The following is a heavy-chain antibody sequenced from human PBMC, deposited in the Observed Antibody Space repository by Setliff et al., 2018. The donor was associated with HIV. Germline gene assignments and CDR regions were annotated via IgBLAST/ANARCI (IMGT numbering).Heavy chain of an antibody. CDR1: GGTFSSYA. Sequence: SVKVSCKASGGTFSSYAISWVRQAPGQGLEWMGRIIPIFGTANYAQKFQGRVTITADKSTSTAYMELSSLRSEDTAVYYCARVGYYGSGSYYEVGYYYMDVWGKGTTVTVSS. CDR3: ARVGYYGSGSYYEVGYYYMDV. CDR2: IIPIFGTA. D-gene: IGHD3-10*01. J-gene: IGHJ6*03. V-gene: IGHV1-69*06.